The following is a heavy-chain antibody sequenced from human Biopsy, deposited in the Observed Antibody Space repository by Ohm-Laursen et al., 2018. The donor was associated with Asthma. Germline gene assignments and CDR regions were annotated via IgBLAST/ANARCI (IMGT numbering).Heavy chain of an antibody. CDR2: GGSYYDGGFK. D-gene: IGHD3-3*01. CDR3: ARDVMEWYLPAFDF. V-gene: IGHV3-30-3*01. CDR1: GFVFSQSG. J-gene: IGHJ4*02. Sequence: SLRLSCTASGFVFSQSGMHWVRQAPGKGLEWVAVGGSYYDGGFKYYADSVNGRFTVSRDDSKNTLYLQMNSLRPDDTAVYYCARDVMEWYLPAFDFWGQGTLVTVSS.